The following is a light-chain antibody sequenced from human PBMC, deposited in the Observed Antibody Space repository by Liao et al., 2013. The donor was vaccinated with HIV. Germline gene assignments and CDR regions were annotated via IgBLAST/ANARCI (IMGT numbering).Light chain of an antibody. J-gene: IGLJ2*01. CDR3: QVWESSSDLIL. Sequence: SYVLTQPPSVSVAPGRTAKITCGGDNIGSESVHWYQQKPGQAPVLVISYDSDRPSGIPERFSGSNSWNTATLTITRVEAGDEADYYCQVWESSSDLILFGGGTKLTVL. CDR2: YDS. V-gene: IGLV3-21*01. CDR1: NIGSES.